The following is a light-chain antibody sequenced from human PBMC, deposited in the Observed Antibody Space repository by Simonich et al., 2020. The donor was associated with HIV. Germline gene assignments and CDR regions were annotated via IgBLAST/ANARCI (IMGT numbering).Light chain of an antibody. Sequence: QLVLTQSPSASASLGASVKLTCTLSSGHSSYAIAWHQLQPEKGPRYLMKLNSDGSHSKGDGIPVRFSGASSGAERYLTISSLQSEDEADYYWQTWGTGIRVFGGGTKLTVL. V-gene: IGLV4-69*01. CDR3: QTWGTGIRV. CDR2: LNSDGSH. CDR1: SGHSSYA. J-gene: IGLJ2*01.